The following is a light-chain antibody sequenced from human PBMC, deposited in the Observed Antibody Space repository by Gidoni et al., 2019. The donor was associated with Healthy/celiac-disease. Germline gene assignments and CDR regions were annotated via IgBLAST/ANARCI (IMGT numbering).Light chain of an antibody. J-gene: IGKJ4*01. CDR2: DAS. CDR3: QQRSNWPLT. Sequence: EIVLTQSPATLSLSPGQRATLSCRASQSVSGYFAWYQQKPGQAPRLLIYDASNRATGIPARFSGSGSGTDFTLTISSLEPEGFAVYYCQQRSNWPLTFGGGTKVEIK. CDR1: QSVSGY. V-gene: IGKV3-11*01.